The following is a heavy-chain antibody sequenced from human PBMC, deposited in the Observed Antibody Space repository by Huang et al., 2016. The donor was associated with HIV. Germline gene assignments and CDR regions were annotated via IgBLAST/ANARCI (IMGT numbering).Heavy chain of an antibody. Sequence: QVQLVQSGADVKKPGSSVKVSCKVSGGTFKNAISWVRQAPGQGLEWMGGIIPIVGPPNYARKFQGRVTITADESTSIAYMELSSLRSEDTVVYYCARGAPDLDSHLDHWGQGTLVTVSS. CDR3: ARGAPDLDSHLDH. CDR2: IIPIVGPP. D-gene: IGHD3-3*01. CDR1: GGTFKNA. V-gene: IGHV1-69*13. J-gene: IGHJ4*02.